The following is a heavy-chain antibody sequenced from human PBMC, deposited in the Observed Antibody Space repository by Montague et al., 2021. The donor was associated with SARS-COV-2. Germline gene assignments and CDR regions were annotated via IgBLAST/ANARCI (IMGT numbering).Heavy chain of an antibody. D-gene: IGHD3-3*01. CDR2: IYTSGSS. Sequence: TLSLTCTVPGGSVSSGSYYWSWIRQPAGKGLEWIGRIYTSGSSNYNPSLKSRVTISVDTSKNQFSLKVSSVTAADTAVYYCAKWGEYYDSPYYYYAMDVWGQGTTVTVSS. CDR3: AKWGEYYDSPYYYYAMDV. CDR1: GGSVSSGSYY. V-gene: IGHV4-61*02. J-gene: IGHJ6*02.